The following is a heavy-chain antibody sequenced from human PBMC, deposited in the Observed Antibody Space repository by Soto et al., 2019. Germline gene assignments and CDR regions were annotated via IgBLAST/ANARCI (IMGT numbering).Heavy chain of an antibody. Sequence: SETLSLTCTVSGGSVSSGSYYWSWIRQPPGKGLEWIGYIYYSGSTNYNPSLKSRVTISVDTSKNQFSLKLSSVTAADTAVYYCARDPRPSYCSGGSCYSSEYYYYGMDVWGQGTTVTVSS. CDR2: IYYSGST. CDR1: GGSVSSGSYY. V-gene: IGHV4-61*01. CDR3: ARDPRPSYCSGGSCYSSEYYYYGMDV. J-gene: IGHJ6*02. D-gene: IGHD2-15*01.